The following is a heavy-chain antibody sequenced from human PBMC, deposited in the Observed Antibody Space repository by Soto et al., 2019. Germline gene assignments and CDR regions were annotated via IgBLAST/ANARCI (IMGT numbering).Heavy chain of an antibody. V-gene: IGHV3-30*18. D-gene: IGHD3-3*01. CDR3: AKAPAQLGWLFSPYGMDV. J-gene: IGHJ6*02. CDR1: GFTFSSYG. Sequence: GGSLRLSCAASGFTFSSYGMHWVRQAPGKGLEWVAVISYDGSNKYYADSVKGRFTISRDNSKNTLYLQMNSLRAEDTAVYYCAKAPAQLGWLFSPYGMDVWGQGTTVTVSS. CDR2: ISYDGSNK.